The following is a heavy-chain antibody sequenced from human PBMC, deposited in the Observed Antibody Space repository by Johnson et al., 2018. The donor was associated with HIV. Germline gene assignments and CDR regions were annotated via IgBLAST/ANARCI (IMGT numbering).Heavy chain of an antibody. J-gene: IGHJ3*02. CDR3: ATDRAVVSANAFDS. CDR1: GFTFDDHG. CDR2: IKQDGSET. Sequence: VQLVESGGGLVQPGRSLRLSCAASGFTFDDHGMSWVRQAPGKGLEWVANIKQDGSETNYIDSVKGRFTISRDNSKNTLYLPMNSLRPEDTAVYYCATDRAVVSANAFDSWGQGTMVTVSS. V-gene: IGHV3-7*01. D-gene: IGHD4-23*01.